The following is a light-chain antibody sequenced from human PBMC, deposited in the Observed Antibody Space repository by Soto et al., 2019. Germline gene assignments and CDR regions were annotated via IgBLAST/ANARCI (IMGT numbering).Light chain of an antibody. J-gene: IGLJ1*01. CDR1: NSDIGAYDY. V-gene: IGLV2-14*03. CDR3: LSHSTISIYV. Sequence: QSVLTQPASVSGSPGQSITISCSGTNSDIGAYDYVSWYQQHPGKPPKLIIYNVNNRPSGVSFRFSGSKSANTASLTISGLQTEDDADYYCLSHSTISIYVFVPGTKVTDL. CDR2: NVN.